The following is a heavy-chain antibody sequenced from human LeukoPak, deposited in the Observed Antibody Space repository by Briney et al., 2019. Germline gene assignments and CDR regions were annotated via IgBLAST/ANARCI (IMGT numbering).Heavy chain of an antibody. Sequence: PGGSLRLSCAASGFTSSSHDMNWVRQARGKGLEWVPYISTSSSSIYYADSVKGRFTISRDNAKNSLYLQMNSLRDEDTAVYYCARSFDFWGQGTLVTVSS. CDR3: ARSFDF. CDR1: GFTSSSHD. CDR2: ISTSSSSI. V-gene: IGHV3-48*02. J-gene: IGHJ4*02.